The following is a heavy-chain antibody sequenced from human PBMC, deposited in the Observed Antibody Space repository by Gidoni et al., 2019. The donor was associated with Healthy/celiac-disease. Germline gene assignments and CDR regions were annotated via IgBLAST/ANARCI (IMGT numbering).Heavy chain of an antibody. CDR3: ARDESQGVGVRVLDY. Sequence: QVQLVESGGGVVQPGRSLRLHCAGSGCTFSSYGMHWVRQAPGKGLELVAVIWYDGSIEYFADSVNGRFTISSDNSKNPLYLQMDSLRAEDTAVYYFARDESQGVGVRVLDYWGQGTLVTVSS. V-gene: IGHV3-33*01. D-gene: IGHD3-10*01. CDR1: GCTFSSYG. J-gene: IGHJ4*02. CDR2: IWYDGSIE.